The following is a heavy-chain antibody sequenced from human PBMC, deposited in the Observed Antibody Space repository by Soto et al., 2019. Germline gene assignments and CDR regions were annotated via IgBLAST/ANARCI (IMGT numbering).Heavy chain of an antibody. Sequence: HSETLSLTCTVSGGSISSYYWGWIRQPPGKGLEWIGYIFYTGSTNYNPSLKSRVTISVDTSKNQFSLKLSSVTAADTAVYYCARDLDGANWFDPWGQGTLVTVSS. CDR2: IFYTGST. CDR1: GGSISSYY. J-gene: IGHJ5*02. CDR3: ARDLDGANWFDP. V-gene: IGHV4-59*12. D-gene: IGHD3-3*01.